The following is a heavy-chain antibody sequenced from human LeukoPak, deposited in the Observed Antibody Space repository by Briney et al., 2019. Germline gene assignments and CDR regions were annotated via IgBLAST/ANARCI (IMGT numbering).Heavy chain of an antibody. Sequence: PSETLSLTCAVYGGSFSGCYWSWIRQPPGKGLEWIGEINHSGSTNYNPSLKSRVTISVDTSKNQFSLKLSSVTAADTAVYYCARRSGYDKDYWGQGTLVTVSS. CDR3: ARRSGYDKDY. V-gene: IGHV4-34*01. D-gene: IGHD5-12*01. J-gene: IGHJ4*02. CDR2: INHSGST. CDR1: GGSFSGCY.